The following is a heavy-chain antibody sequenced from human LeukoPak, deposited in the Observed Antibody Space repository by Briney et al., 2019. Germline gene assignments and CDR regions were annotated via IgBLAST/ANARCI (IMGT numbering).Heavy chain of an antibody. J-gene: IGHJ4*02. V-gene: IGHV3-7*01. CDR1: GFTFSSYW. D-gene: IGHD6-13*01. Sequence: GGSLRLSCAASGFTFSSYWMSWVRQAPGKGLEWVASIIQDGSEKNYVDSVKGRFTISRDNAKSLVFLQMNSLRVEDTAVYYCARGLYSSSPQYWGQGILVTVSS. CDR3: ARGLYSSSPQY. CDR2: IIQDGSEK.